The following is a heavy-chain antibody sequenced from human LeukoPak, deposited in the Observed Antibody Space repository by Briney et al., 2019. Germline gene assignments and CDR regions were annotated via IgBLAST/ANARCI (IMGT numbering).Heavy chain of an antibody. CDR3: ARVGGFWSGYFMYYYYGTDV. V-gene: IGHV1-8*01. D-gene: IGHD3-3*01. Sequence: ASVKVSCKASGYTSTSYDINWVRQATGQGLEWMGWMNPNSGNTGYAQKFQGRVTMTRNTSISTAYMELSSLRSEDTAVYYCARVGGFWSGYFMYYYYGTDVWGQGTTVTVSS. CDR1: GYTSTSYD. CDR2: MNPNSGNT. J-gene: IGHJ6*02.